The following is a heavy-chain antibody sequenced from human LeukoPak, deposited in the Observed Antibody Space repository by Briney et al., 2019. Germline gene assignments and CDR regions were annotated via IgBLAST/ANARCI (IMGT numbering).Heavy chain of an antibody. CDR2: INAGNGNT. J-gene: IGHJ6*02. V-gene: IGHV1-3*01. D-gene: IGHD2-15*01. CDR1: GYTFTSYA. CDR3: AREKGPGVVVVAATPINYYYGMDV. Sequence: ASVKVSCKASGYTFTSYAMHWVRQAPGQRLEWMGWINAGNGNTKYSQKFQGRVTITRDTSASTAYMELSSLRSEDTAVYYCAREKGPGVVVVAATPINYYYGMDVWGQGTTVTVSS.